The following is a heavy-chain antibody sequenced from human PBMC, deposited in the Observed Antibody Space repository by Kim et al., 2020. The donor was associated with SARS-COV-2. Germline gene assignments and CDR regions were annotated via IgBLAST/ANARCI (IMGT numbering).Heavy chain of an antibody. CDR2: IYYSGST. D-gene: IGHD3-10*01. V-gene: IGHV4-39*01. CDR3: ARQAREFPVRVNCFDP. CDR1: GGSISSSSYY. J-gene: IGHJ5*02. Sequence: SETLSLTCTVSGGSISSSSYYWGWIRQPPGKGLEWIGGIYYSGSTYYNPSLKSRVTISVDTSKNQFSLKLSSVTAADTAVYYCARQAREFPVRVNCFDPCGQGTLVTVSS.